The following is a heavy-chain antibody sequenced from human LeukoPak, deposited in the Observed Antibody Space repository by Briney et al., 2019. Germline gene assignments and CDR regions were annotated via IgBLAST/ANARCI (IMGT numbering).Heavy chain of an antibody. CDR1: GFTFSSNY. V-gene: IGHV3-53*01. Sequence: PGGSLRLSCAASGFTFSSNYMSWVRQAPGKGLEWVSVIYSGGSTYYADSVKGRFTISRDNSKNTLYLQMNSLGAEDTAVYYCARVWTSYYYYYMDVWGKGTTVTVSS. J-gene: IGHJ6*03. D-gene: IGHD3/OR15-3a*01. CDR3: ARVWTSYYYYYMDV. CDR2: IYSGGST.